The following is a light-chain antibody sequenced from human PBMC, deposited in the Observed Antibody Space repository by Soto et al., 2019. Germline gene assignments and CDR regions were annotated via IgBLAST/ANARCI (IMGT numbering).Light chain of an antibody. Sequence: QSVLTQPASVSGSPGQSITISCTGTSSDVGSYNLVSWYQQHPGKAPKLMIYEGSKRPSGLSNRFSGSKSGNTASLTISRLQAEDAADYYCCSYAGSSTNVVFGGGTKLTVL. CDR1: SSDVGSYNL. V-gene: IGLV2-23*01. CDR2: EGS. CDR3: CSYAGSSTNVV. J-gene: IGLJ2*01.